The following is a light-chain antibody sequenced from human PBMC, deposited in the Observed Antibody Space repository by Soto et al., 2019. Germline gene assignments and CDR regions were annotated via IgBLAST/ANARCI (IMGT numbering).Light chain of an antibody. CDR1: SSDVGGYNY. J-gene: IGLJ1*01. CDR2: EVS. V-gene: IGLV2-14*01. Sequence: QSALTQPASVSGSPGQSITIFCTGTSSDVGGYNYVSWYQQHPGKAPKLMIYEVSNRPSGISNRFSGYKSGNTASLTISGLQAEYEADYYCSSYTSSSTPYVFGTGTKLTVL. CDR3: SSYTSSSTPYV.